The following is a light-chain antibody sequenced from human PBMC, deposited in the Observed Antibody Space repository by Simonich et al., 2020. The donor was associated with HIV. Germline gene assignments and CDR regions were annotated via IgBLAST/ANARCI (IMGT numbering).Light chain of an antibody. V-gene: IGLV2-14*01. J-gene: IGLJ3*02. CDR1: SSDVDGYNY. CDR3: SSYTSSSTWV. Sequence: QSALTQPASVSGSPGQSIPISCTGTSSDVDGYNYVSWYQQHPGKAPKLMIYDVSDRPSGVSNRFSGSKSGNTASLTISGLQAEDEADYYCSSYTSSSTWVFGGGTKLTVL. CDR2: DVS.